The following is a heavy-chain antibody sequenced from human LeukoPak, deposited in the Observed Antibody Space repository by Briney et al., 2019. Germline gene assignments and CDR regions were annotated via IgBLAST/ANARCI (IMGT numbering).Heavy chain of an antibody. CDR3: VSARVTDPTFDY. CDR1: GYTFTSYG. CDR2: ISAYNGNT. J-gene: IGHJ4*02. D-gene: IGHD4-17*01. Sequence: GASVKVSCKASGYTFTSYGISWVRQAPGQGLEGMGWISAYNGNTNYAQKLQGRVTMTTDTSTSTAYMELRSLRSDDTAVYYCVSARVTDPTFDYWGQGTLVTVSS. V-gene: IGHV1-18*04.